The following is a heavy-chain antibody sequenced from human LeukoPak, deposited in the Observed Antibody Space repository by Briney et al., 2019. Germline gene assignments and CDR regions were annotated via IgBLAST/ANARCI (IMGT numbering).Heavy chain of an antibody. CDR1: GGSLSSYY. J-gene: IGHJ6*03. V-gene: IGHV4-59*01. CDR3: ASQVRGVPYYYYMDV. CDR2: IHYSGST. Sequence: PSETLSLTCTVSGGSLSSYYWSWIRQPPGKGLEWIGYIHYSGSTNYNPSLKSRVTISVDTSKNQFSLKLSSVTAADTAVYYCASQVRGVPYYYYMDVWGKGTTVTVSS. D-gene: IGHD3-10*01.